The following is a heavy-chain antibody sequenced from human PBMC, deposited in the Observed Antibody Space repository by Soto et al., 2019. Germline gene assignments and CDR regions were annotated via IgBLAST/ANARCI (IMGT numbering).Heavy chain of an antibody. CDR2: ISWDAGIT. Sequence: HPGGSLRLSCAASGFTFDDYTMHWVRQSPGKGLEWVALISWDAGITYYADSVKGRFTIFRDNSKNSLYLEMNSLRPEDTALYYCAKDSFAGAVAGILGYFDSWGHGTLVTVSS. D-gene: IGHD6-19*01. CDR1: GFTFDDYT. J-gene: IGHJ4*01. CDR3: AKDSFAGAVAGILGYFDS. V-gene: IGHV3-43*01.